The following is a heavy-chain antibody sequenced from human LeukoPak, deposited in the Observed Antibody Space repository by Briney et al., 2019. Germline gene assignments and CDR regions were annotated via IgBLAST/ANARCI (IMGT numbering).Heavy chain of an antibody. CDR3: ARANEQWDVHSPFDY. D-gene: IGHD1/OR15-1a*01. J-gene: IGHJ4*02. Sequence: PGRSLRHSCAASGFTFNSYAMHWVRQAPGKGLEWVAVVPYDGNIKYYSDSVKGRFTISRDNSKNTLYLQMNSLRVEDTAIYYCARANEQWDVHSPFDYWGQGTLVTVSS. V-gene: IGHV3-30*04. CDR2: VPYDGNIK. CDR1: GFTFNSYA.